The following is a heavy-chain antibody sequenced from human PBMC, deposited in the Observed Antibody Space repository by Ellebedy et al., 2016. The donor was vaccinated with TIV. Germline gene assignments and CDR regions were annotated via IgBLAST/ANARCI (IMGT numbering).Heavy chain of an antibody. CDR2: IYYSGST. D-gene: IGHD2-15*01. V-gene: IGHV4-39*01. CDR3: ARRGGGTGDDY. CDR1: GGSISSSSYY. J-gene: IGHJ4*02. Sequence: MPSETLSLTCTVSGGSISSSSYYWGWIRQPPGKGLEWIGSIYYSGSTYYNPSLKSRVTISVDTSKNQFSLKLSSVTAADTAVYYCARRGGGTGDDYWGQGTLVTVFS.